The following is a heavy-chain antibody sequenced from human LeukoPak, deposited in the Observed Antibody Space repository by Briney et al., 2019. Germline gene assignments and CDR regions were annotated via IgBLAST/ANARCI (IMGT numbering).Heavy chain of an antibody. D-gene: IGHD2-2*03. CDR1: GYTFASFG. Sequence: ASVKVSCKASGYTFASFGITWVRQAPGQGLEWMGWINTHNGDTNYAQKLQGRVAMTTDTSTSTAYMELRSLRSDDTAVYYCARDGYRLSGYFYYMDVWGKGTTVTVSS. CDR2: INTHNGDT. V-gene: IGHV1-18*01. J-gene: IGHJ6*03. CDR3: ARDGYRLSGYFYYMDV.